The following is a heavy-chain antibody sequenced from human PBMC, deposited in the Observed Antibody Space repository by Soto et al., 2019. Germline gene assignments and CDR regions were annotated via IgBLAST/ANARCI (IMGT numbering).Heavy chain of an antibody. J-gene: IGHJ5*02. CDR3: AREFGYGSGSWFDP. V-gene: IGHV4-31*03. CDR1: GGSISSGGYY. Sequence: QVQLQESGPGLVKPSQTLSLTCTVSGGSISSGGYYWSWIRQHPGKGLEWIGYIYYSGSTYYNPSLKCRVTISVDTSKNLFSLKLGSVTAADTAVYYCAREFGYGSGSWFDPWGQGTLVTVSS. D-gene: IGHD3-10*01. CDR2: IYYSGST.